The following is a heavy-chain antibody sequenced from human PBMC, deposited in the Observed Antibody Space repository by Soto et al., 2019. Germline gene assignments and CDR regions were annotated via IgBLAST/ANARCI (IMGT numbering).Heavy chain of an antibody. Sequence: PGGSLRLSCAASGFTYSTYTMHWVRQAPGKGLEWVAVISYDGNNKFYADSVKGRFTISRDSTKQTLYLQMNSLRAEDTAVYYCAKGGYYFDSSGYFDYWGLGT. CDR1: GFTYSTYT. D-gene: IGHD3-22*01. CDR2: ISYDGNNK. J-gene: IGHJ4*02. CDR3: AKGGYYFDSSGYFDY. V-gene: IGHV3-30-3*01.